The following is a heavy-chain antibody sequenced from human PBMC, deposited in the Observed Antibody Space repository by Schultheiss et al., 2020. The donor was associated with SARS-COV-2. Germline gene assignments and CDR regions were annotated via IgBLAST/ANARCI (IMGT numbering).Heavy chain of an antibody. CDR1: GFTFSSYA. CDR3: ASTVTTDYFDY. Sequence: GGSLRLSCSASGFTFSSYAMYWVRQAPGKGLEWVAVISNDGINKQHSDSVKGRFTISRDNSKNTLYLQMNSLRAEDTAVYYCASTVTTDYFDYWGQGTLVTVSS. V-gene: IGHV3-30*07. CDR2: ISNDGINK. J-gene: IGHJ4*02. D-gene: IGHD4-17*01.